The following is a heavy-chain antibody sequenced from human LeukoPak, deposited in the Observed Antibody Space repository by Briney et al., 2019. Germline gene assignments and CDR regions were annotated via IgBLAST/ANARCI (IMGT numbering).Heavy chain of an antibody. V-gene: IGHV3-23*01. CDR1: GITFSNYA. J-gene: IGHJ4*02. CDR3: AKGPGIAVAGYFDY. D-gene: IGHD6-19*01. Sequence: PGGSLRLSCAASGITFSNYAMSWVRQAPGKGLEWVSIIGYRGGSIYYAYSVKGRFTISRDNSKNTLYLQMNSLRAEDTAVYYCAKGPGIAVAGYFDYWGQGTLVTVSS. CDR2: IGYRGGSI.